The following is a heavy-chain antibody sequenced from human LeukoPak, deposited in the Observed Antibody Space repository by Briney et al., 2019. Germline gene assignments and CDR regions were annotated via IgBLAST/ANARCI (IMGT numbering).Heavy chain of an antibody. CDR3: AKGFSGNYRSYYFDY. J-gene: IGHJ4*02. CDR1: GFTFSSYG. Sequence: GGSLRLSCAASGFTFSSYGMHWVRQAPGKGLEWVAVISYDGSNKYYADSVKGRFTISRDNSKNTLYLQMNSLRAEDTAVYYCAKGFSGNYRSYYFDYWGQGTLVTVSS. V-gene: IGHV3-30*18. D-gene: IGHD1-26*01. CDR2: ISYDGSNK.